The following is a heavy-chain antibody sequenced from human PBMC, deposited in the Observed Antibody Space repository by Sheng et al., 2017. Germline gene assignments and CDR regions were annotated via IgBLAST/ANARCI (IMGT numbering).Heavy chain of an antibody. CDR1: GGSISSSSYY. J-gene: IGHJ4*02. D-gene: IGHD3-16*01. CDR2: IYYSGST. CDR3: ARDKFKGGXLGKYYFDL. V-gene: IGHV4-39*07. Sequence: QLQLQESGPGLVKPSETLSLTCTVSGGSISSSSYYWGWIRQPPGKGLEWIGSIYYSGSTYYNPSLKSRVTISVDTSKNQFSLKLSSVTAADTAVYYCARDKFKGGXLGKYYFDLLGPGNAGHRLL.